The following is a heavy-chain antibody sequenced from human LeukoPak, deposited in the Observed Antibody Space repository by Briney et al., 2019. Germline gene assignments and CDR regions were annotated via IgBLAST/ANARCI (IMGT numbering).Heavy chain of an antibody. Sequence: GGSLKLAFAASGFTFSGSGMHWVRQASGKGLEWVGRIRSIANTYATAYAASVKGRFTISRDDSKNTVFLQMNSLKTEDTAVYYCAKAWFDGPGMLFDPWGQGTLVTVSS. CDR3: AKAWFDGPGMLFDP. V-gene: IGHV3-73*01. CDR2: IRSIANTYAT. D-gene: IGHD3-10*01. CDR1: GFTFSGSG. J-gene: IGHJ5*02.